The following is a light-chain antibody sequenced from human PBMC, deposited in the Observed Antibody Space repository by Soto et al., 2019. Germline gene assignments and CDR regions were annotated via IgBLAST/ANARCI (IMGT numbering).Light chain of an antibody. Sequence: DIVMTQSPDSLAVSLGERATINCKSSQSVLYSSDNKNSLAWYQQKPGQPPKMLIYLASTRGPGVPDRFSGSGSGTDFTLIISSLQAEDVAVYYCQQYYSTPRTFGQGTRVEIK. V-gene: IGKV4-1*01. CDR1: QSVLYSSDNKNS. CDR3: QQYYSTPRT. CDR2: LAS. J-gene: IGKJ1*01.